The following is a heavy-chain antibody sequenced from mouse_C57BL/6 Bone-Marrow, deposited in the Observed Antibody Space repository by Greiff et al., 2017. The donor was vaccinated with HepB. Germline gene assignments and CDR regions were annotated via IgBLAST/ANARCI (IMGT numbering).Heavy chain of an antibody. CDR1: GFSLTSYG. CDR3: ARHGLYDGYYSYWYFDV. J-gene: IGHJ1*03. V-gene: IGHV2-6-1*01. CDR2: IWSDGST. D-gene: IGHD2-3*01. Sequence: QVQLKESGPGLVAPSQSLSITCTVSGFSLTSYGVHWVRQPPGKGLEWLVVIWSDGSTTYNSALKSRLSISKDNSKSQVFLKMNSLQTDDTAMYYCARHGLYDGYYSYWYFDVWGTGTTVTVSS.